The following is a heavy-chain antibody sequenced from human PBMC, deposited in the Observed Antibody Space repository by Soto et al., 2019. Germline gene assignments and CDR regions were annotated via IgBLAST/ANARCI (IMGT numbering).Heavy chain of an antibody. D-gene: IGHD3-22*01. CDR1: RGSISSYY. CDR2: IYYAGST. Sequence: PSETLSLTCTVSRGSISSYYWNWIRQPPGKGLEWIGYIYYAGSTKYNPSLNSRVTISVDTSKNQFSLKLSSVTAADTAVYYCARVEGLGGYDSPWGQGTLVTVSS. J-gene: IGHJ5*02. V-gene: IGHV4-59*01. CDR3: ARVEGLGGYDSP.